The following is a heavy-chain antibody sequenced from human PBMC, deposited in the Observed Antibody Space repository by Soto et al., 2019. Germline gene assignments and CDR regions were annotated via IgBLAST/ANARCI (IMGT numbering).Heavy chain of an antibody. CDR3: ADDGWQANY. J-gene: IGHJ4*02. Sequence: PSETLSFTCTVSGGSISSSSYYWGWIRQPPGKGLEWIGSIYYSGSTYYNPSLKSRVTISVDTSKNQFSLKLSSVTAADTAVYYCADDGWQANYWGQGTLVNVSS. CDR1: GGSISSSSYY. D-gene: IGHD2-15*01. V-gene: IGHV4-39*01. CDR2: IYYSGST.